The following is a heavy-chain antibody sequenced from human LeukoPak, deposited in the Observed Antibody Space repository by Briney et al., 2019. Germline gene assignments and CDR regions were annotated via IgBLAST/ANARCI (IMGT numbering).Heavy chain of an antibody. CDR1: GGSISSYY. J-gene: IGHJ3*02. CDR3: AARPYLRNAFDI. V-gene: IGHV4-4*07. CDR2: IYTSGST. Sequence: SETLSLTCTVSGGSISSYYWSWVRQPAGKGLEWIGRIYTSGSTNYNPSLKSRVTMSVDTSKNQFSLKLSSVTAADTAVYYCAARPYLRNAFDIWGQGTMVTVSS.